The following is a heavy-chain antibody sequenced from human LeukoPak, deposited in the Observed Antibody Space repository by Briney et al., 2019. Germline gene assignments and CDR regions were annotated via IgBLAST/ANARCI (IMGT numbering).Heavy chain of an antibody. CDR1: GDSVSSNSVA. Sequence: SQTLSLTCAISGDSVSSNSVAWSWIRQSPSRGLERLGRTKYRSKWYSIYALSVKSRITINSDTSKNQFSLQLNSVTPEDTAVYYCARDGGQQLVLGWFDPWGQGTLVTVSS. V-gene: IGHV6-1*01. D-gene: IGHD6-13*01. CDR3: ARDGGQQLVLGWFDP. J-gene: IGHJ5*02. CDR2: TKYRSKWYS.